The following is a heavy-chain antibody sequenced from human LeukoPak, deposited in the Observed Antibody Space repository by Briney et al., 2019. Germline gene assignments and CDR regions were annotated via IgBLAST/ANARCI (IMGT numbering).Heavy chain of an antibody. CDR1: GGSMSSYY. V-gene: IGHV4-59*08. CDR2: IYYSGTT. D-gene: IGHD3-10*01. J-gene: IGHJ6*02. Sequence: SETLSLTCTVSGGSMSSYYWNWIRHPPGKGLEWIGYIYYSGTTNYNPSLKSRVTISADTSKNQFSLNLSSVTAADTAVYYCARLMVRGGTRGMDVWGQGTTVTVSS. CDR3: ARLMVRGGTRGMDV.